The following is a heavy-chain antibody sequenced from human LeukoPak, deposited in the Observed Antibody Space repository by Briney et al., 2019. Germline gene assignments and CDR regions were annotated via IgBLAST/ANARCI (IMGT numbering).Heavy chain of an antibody. V-gene: IGHV4-59*08. CDR2: IYSSGST. CDR3: ARLTKFLTGYYPSP. D-gene: IGHD3-9*01. Sequence: PSETLCLSCTASGGSITGYYRSWIRQPPGKGLEWVGYIYSSGSTNYNPSLKSRGTISVDTSKNQIDLKLNSVTAADTAVYYCARLTKFLTGYYPSPWGPGTLVTVSS. CDR1: GGSITGYY. J-gene: IGHJ5*02.